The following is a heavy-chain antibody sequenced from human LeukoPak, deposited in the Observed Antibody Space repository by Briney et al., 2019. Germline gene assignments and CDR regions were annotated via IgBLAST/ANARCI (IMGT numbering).Heavy chain of an antibody. Sequence: GESLKISCKGSGYSFTSYWIGWVRQMPGKGLEWMGIIYPGDSDTRYSPSFQGQVTISADKSIRPAHLQWSSLKAADPAKYYCARHRRYYYNSSGYYWFDPWGQGTLVTVSS. V-gene: IGHV5-51*01. D-gene: IGHD3-22*01. CDR1: GYSFTSYW. CDR3: ARHRRYYYNSSGYYWFDP. J-gene: IGHJ5*02. CDR2: IYPGDSDT.